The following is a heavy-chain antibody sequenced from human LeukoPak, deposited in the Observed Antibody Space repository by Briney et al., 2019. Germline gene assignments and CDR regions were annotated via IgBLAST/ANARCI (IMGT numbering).Heavy chain of an antibody. D-gene: IGHD2-21*01. CDR1: GFTFSDYY. CDR3: TRDNRYYY. J-gene: IGHJ4*02. V-gene: IGHV3-7*01. Sequence: GGSLRLSCAASGFTFSDYYMSWVRQAPGKGLGWVANIKEDGSEKYYEDSVKGRFTISRDNAKNLVYLQMNSLRAEDTAVYYCTRDNRYYYWGQGTVVTVSS. CDR2: IKEDGSEK.